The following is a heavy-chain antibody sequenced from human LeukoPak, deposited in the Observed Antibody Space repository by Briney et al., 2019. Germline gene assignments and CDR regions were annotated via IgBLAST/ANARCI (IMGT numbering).Heavy chain of an antibody. J-gene: IGHJ5*02. CDR2: ISGSGGST. CDR1: EFTFSTYA. D-gene: IGHD1-26*01. Sequence: PGGSLRLSCAASEFTFSTYAMNWVRQAPGKGLEWVSAISGSGGSTYYADSVKGRFTISRDNSKKTLYLQMNSLRAEDTAVYYCAKGFGSYYSSGVFMASWGQGTLVTVSS. V-gene: IGHV3-23*01. CDR3: AKGFGSYYSSGVFMAS.